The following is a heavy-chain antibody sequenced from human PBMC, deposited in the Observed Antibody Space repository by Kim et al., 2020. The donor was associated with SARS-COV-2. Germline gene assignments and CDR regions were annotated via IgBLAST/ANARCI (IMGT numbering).Heavy chain of an antibody. CDR3: TRGVLLWFGESNH. D-gene: IGHD3-10*01. V-gene: IGHV3-49*02. J-gene: IGHJ4*02. Sequence: YAASVKGRFTISRDDSKSIAYLQMNSLKTEDTAVYYCTRGVLLWFGESNHWGQGTLVTVSS.